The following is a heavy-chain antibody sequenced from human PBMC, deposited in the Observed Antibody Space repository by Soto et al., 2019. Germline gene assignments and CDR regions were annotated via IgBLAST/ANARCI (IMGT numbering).Heavy chain of an antibody. Sequence: ASVKVSCKASGYTFTGYYMHWVRQAPGQGLEWMGWINPNSGGTNYAQKFQGWVTMTRDTSISTAYMELSRLRSDDTAVYYCAREKLVGATWFDPWGQGTLVTVSS. CDR3: AREKLVGATWFDP. CDR2: INPNSGGT. D-gene: IGHD1-26*01. CDR1: GYTFTGYY. J-gene: IGHJ5*02. V-gene: IGHV1-2*04.